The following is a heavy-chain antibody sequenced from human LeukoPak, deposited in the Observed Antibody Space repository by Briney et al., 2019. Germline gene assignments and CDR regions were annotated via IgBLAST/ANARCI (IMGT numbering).Heavy chain of an antibody. Sequence: ASVKVSCKXSGYTFTGYYMHWVRQAPGQGLEWMGWISAYNGNTNYAQKLQGRVTMTTDTSTSTAYMELRSLRSDDTAVYYCARWESTYYYDSSGFQHWGQGTLVTVSS. V-gene: IGHV1-18*04. CDR3: ARWESTYYYDSSGFQH. D-gene: IGHD3-22*01. CDR1: GYTFTGYY. J-gene: IGHJ1*01. CDR2: ISAYNGNT.